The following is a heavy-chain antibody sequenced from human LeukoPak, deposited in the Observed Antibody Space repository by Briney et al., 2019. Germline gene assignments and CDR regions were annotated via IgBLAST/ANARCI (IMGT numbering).Heavy chain of an antibody. V-gene: IGHV3-48*03. J-gene: IGHJ4*02. CDR3: ARAYDFWSGYHY. CDR1: GFTFSSYA. D-gene: IGHD3-3*01. CDR2: ISSSGSTI. Sequence: GGSLRLSCAASGFTFSSYAMTWVRQAPGKGLEWVSYISSSGSTIYYADSVKGRFTISRDNAKNSLYLQMNSLRAEDTAVYYCARAYDFWSGYHYWGQGTLVTVSS.